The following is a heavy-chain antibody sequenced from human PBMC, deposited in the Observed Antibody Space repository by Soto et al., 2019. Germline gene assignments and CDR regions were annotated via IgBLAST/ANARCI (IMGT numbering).Heavy chain of an antibody. CDR2: ISAYNGNT. CDR1: GYTFTSYG. J-gene: IGHJ4*02. D-gene: IGHD3-22*01. V-gene: IGHV1-18*01. CDR3: ARDMYDSSGYYSPGPFDY. Sequence: GASVKVSCKASGYTFTSYGISWVRQAPGQGLEWMGWISAYNGNTNYAQKLQGRVSMTTDTSTSTAYMELRSLRSDDTAVYYCARDMYDSSGYYSPGPFDYWGQGTLVTVSS.